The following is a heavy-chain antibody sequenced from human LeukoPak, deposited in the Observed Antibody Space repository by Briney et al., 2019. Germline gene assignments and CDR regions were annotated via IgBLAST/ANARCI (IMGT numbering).Heavy chain of an antibody. CDR3: ARDQGSGWTGGGFDY. D-gene: IGHD6-19*01. V-gene: IGHV4-61*02. J-gene: IGHJ4*02. Sequence: SETLSLTCTVSGGSISSGSYYWSWIRQPAGKGLEWIGRIYTSGSTNYNPSLKSRVTISVDTSKNQFSLKLSSVTAADTAVYYCARDQGSGWTGGGFDYWGQGTLVTVSS. CDR1: GGSISSGSYY. CDR2: IYTSGST.